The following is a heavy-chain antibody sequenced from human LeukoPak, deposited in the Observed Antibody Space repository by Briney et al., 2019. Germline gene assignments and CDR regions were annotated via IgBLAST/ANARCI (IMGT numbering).Heavy chain of an antibody. V-gene: IGHV3-30-3*01. D-gene: IGHD2-2*02. CDR1: GFTFSSYA. Sequence: GGSLRLSCAASGFTFSSYAMHWVRQAPGKGLEWVAVISYDGSNKYYADSVKGRFTISRDNSKNTLYLQMNSLRAEDTAVYYCARDRHFIVVVPAAISYAFDIWGQGTMVTVSS. J-gene: IGHJ3*02. CDR2: ISYDGSNK. CDR3: ARDRHFIVVVPAAISYAFDI.